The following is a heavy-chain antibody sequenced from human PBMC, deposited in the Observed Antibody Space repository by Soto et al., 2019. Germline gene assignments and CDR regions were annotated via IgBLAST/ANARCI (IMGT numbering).Heavy chain of an antibody. CDR1: GYSISSGYY. V-gene: IGHV4-38-2*02. Sequence: PSETLSLTCAVSGYSISSGYYWGWIRQPPGKGLEWIGSIYHSGSTYYNPSLKSRVTISVDTSKNQFSLKLSSVTAAGTAVYYCAREGMTTTNWFDPWGQGTLVTVSS. CDR2: IYHSGST. J-gene: IGHJ5*02. D-gene: IGHD4-4*01. CDR3: AREGMTTTNWFDP.